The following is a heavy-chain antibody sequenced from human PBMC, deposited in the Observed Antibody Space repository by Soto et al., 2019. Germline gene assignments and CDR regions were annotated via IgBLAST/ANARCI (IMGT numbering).Heavy chain of an antibody. CDR1: GFTFSRYD. D-gene: IGHD3-3*02. Sequence: VASGFTFSRYDMHWVRQATGKGLEWVSVIGTAGDTYYAGSVKGRFTISRENAKNSVYLQMKSLRAGDTAMYYCTRSFFGVVTYGMDVWGQGTTVTVSS. J-gene: IGHJ6*02. CDR2: IGTAGDT. CDR3: TRSFFGVVTYGMDV. V-gene: IGHV3-13*01.